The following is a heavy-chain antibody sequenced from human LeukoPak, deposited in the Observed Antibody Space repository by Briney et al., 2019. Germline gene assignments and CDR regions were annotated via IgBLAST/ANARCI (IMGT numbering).Heavy chain of an antibody. CDR2: IYYSGRT. J-gene: IGHJ4*02. V-gene: IGHV4-31*03. Sequence: SQTLSLTCTVSGGSIRSGNYYWTWIRPHPGKGLEWIGYIYYSGRTFYNPSLQSRVSISVDTSKNQFSLKLSSVTAADTAVYYCARGGAYSSADYWGQGTLVTVSS. D-gene: IGHD5-18*01. CDR3: ARGGAYSSADY. CDR1: GGSIRSGNYY.